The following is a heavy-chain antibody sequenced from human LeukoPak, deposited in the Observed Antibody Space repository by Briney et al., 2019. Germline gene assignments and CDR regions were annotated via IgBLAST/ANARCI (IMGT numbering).Heavy chain of an antibody. CDR2: IWYDGSNK. CDR1: GFTFTSYG. V-gene: IGHV3-33*01. J-gene: IGHJ6*02. CDR3: ARDLGYSYGYPNHYYYYYGMDV. D-gene: IGHD5-18*01. Sequence: GRSLRHSCAASGFTFTSYGMHWVRQAPGKGLEWVAVIWYDGSNKYYADSVKGRFTTSRDNSKNTLYLQMNSLRAEDTAVYYCARDLGYSYGYPNHYYYYYGMDVWGQGTTVTVSS.